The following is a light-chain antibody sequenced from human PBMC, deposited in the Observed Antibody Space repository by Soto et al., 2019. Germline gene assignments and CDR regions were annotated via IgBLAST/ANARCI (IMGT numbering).Light chain of an antibody. CDR2: GNS. J-gene: IGLJ2*01. V-gene: IGLV1-40*01. CDR3: QSYDTSLSAVV. CDR1: SSNIGAGYD. Sequence: QPVLTQPPSVSGAPGQRVTISCTGSSSNIGAGYDVHWYQQLPGTAPKLLIYGNSIRPSGVPDRFSGSKSGTSASLAITGLQAEDEADYYCQSYDTSLSAVVFGGGTKVTVL.